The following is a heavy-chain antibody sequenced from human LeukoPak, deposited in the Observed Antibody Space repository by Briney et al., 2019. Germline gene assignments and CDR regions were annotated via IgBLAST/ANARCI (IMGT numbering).Heavy chain of an antibody. CDR3: ARVGRYYYDRSGPASP. J-gene: IGHJ5*02. V-gene: IGHV4-4*02. CDR1: GGSISSSNW. D-gene: IGHD3-22*01. CDR2: IYYSGST. Sequence: SETLSLTCAVSGGSISSSNWWSWVRQPPGKGLEWIGYIYYSGSTNYNPSLKSRVTISVGTSKNQFSLKLSSVTAADTAVYYCARVGRYYYDRSGPASPWGQGTLVTVSS.